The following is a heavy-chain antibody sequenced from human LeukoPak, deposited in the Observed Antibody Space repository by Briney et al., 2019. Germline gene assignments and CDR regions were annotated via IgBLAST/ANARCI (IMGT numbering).Heavy chain of an antibody. CDR1: GFTFSSYS. J-gene: IGHJ3*02. V-gene: IGHV3-21*01. CDR2: ISSSSSYI. CDR3: ARVRGPYCSSTSCFHDAFDI. D-gene: IGHD2-2*01. Sequence: GGSLRLSCAASGFTFSSYSMNWVRQAPGKGLEWVSSISSSSSYIYYADSVKGRFTISRDNAKNSLYLQMNRLRAEDTAVYYCARVRGPYCSSTSCFHDAFDIWGQGTMVTVSS.